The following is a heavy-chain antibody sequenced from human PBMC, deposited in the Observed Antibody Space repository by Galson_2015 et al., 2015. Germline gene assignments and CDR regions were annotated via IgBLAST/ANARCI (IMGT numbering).Heavy chain of an antibody. V-gene: IGHV1-69*06. J-gene: IGHJ6*03. CDR2: IIPIFGTA. CDR3: AREMYGGHYYYYMDV. D-gene: IGHD2-8*01. CDR1: GGTFSSYA. Sequence: SVKVCCKASGGTFSSYAISWVRQAPGQGLEWMGGIIPIFGTANYAQKFQGRVTINADKSTSTAYMELSRLRSEDTAVYYCAREMYGGHYYYYMDVWGKGTTVTVSS.